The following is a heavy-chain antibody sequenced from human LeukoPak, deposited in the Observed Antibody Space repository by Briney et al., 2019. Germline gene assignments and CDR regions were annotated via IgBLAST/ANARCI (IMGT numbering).Heavy chain of an antibody. CDR3: ARGPRRYSYVTGDSHYGMDV. CDR1: GASFSSGDQY. Sequence: SQTLSLTCTVSGASFSSGDQYWNWIRQSPGKGLEWIGSIHPSGRLYNNPSLESRVTISIDTSKNQFSLNLNSVTAADTAVYYCARGPRRYSYVTGDSHYGMDVWGQGTTVTVSS. V-gene: IGHV4-31*03. D-gene: IGHD5-18*01. J-gene: IGHJ6*02. CDR2: IHPSGRL.